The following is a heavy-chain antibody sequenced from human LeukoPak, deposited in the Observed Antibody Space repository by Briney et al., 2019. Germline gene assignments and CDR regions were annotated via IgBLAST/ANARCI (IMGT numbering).Heavy chain of an antibody. CDR2: IIPILGTA. CDR3: ARDPVGLWFGEFDY. D-gene: IGHD3-10*01. J-gene: IGHJ4*02. V-gene: IGHV1-69*10. Sequence: GASVKVSCKASGGTFSSYAISWVRLAPGQGLEWMGGIIPILGTANYAQKFQGRVTITADKSTSTAYMELSSLRSEDTAVYYCARDPVGLWFGEFDYWGQGTLVTVSS. CDR1: GGTFSSYA.